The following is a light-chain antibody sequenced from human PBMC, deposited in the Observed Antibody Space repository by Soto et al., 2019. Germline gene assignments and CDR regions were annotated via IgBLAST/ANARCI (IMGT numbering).Light chain of an antibody. CDR2: FAS. J-gene: IGKJ4*01. CDR1: QSMYNN. CDR3: QQYNNWPLT. V-gene: IGKV3-15*01. Sequence: EIVMTQSPATLSVSPGERATLSCRASQSMYNNLAWYQQKPGQAPRLLIYFASTRATGIPARFSGSGSGTEFTLTFSSLQSEDFAVYYCQQYNNWPLTFGGGTKVEI.